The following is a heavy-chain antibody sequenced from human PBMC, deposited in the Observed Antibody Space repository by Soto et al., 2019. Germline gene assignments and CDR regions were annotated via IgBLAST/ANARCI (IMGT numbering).Heavy chain of an antibody. CDR3: ACLRVDSYYYYYYGMDV. J-gene: IGHJ6*02. D-gene: IGHD3-22*01. Sequence: EVQLLESGGGLVQPGGSLRLSCAASGFTFSSYAMSWVRQAPGKGLEWVSAISGSGGSTYYADSVKGRFTISRDNSKNTLYLQMNSLRAEDTAVYYCACLRVDSYYYYYYGMDVWGQGTTVTVSS. CDR2: ISGSGGST. CDR1: GFTFSSYA. V-gene: IGHV3-23*01.